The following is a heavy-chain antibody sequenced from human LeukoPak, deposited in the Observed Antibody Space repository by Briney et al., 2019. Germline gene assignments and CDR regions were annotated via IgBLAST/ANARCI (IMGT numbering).Heavy chain of an antibody. D-gene: IGHD5-18*01. V-gene: IGHV1-3*03. CDR2: INAGNGNT. Sequence: ASVKVSCKASGYTFTSYAMHWVRQARGQRLEWMGWINAGNGNTKYSQEFQGRVTITRDTSASTAYMELSSLRSEDMAVYYCARAGGYSYGYDYWGQGTLVTVSS. CDR1: GYTFTSYA. J-gene: IGHJ4*02. CDR3: ARAGGYSYGYDY.